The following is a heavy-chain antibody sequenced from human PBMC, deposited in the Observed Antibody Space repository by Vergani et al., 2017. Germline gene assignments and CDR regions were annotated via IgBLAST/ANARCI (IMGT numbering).Heavy chain of an antibody. CDR1: GFTFSSYS. Sequence: EVQLVESGGGLVKPGGSLRLSCAASGFTFSSYSMNWVRQAPGKGLEWVSSISSSSSYIHYSDSLKGRFTISRDNAKNTLYLQMNSLRVEETAVYYCASGKDCGVSRCNGSPYYGLDLWGEGTTVTVSS. CDR2: ISSSSSYI. CDR3: ASGKDCGVSRCNGSPYYGLDL. J-gene: IGHJ6*04. D-gene: IGHD2-21*01. V-gene: IGHV3-21*01.